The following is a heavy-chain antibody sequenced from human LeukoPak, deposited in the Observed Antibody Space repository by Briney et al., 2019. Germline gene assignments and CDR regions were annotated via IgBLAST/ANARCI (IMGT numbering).Heavy chain of an antibody. Sequence: ASVKVSCKASGYTFTSYDINWVRQATGQGLEWMGWMNPNSGNTGYAQKFQGRVTMTRNTSISTAYMELSSLRSEDTAVYYCARGTKQWLVPRGYYYGVDVWGQGTTVTVSS. CDR2: MNPNSGNT. D-gene: IGHD6-19*01. CDR3: ARGTKQWLVPRGYYYGVDV. CDR1: GYTFTSYD. J-gene: IGHJ6*02. V-gene: IGHV1-8*01.